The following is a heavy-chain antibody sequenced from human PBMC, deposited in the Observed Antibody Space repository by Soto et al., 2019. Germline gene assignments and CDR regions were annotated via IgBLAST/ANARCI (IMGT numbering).Heavy chain of an antibody. D-gene: IGHD4-4*01. Sequence: QVQLVQSGAEVKKPGSSVKVSCKASGGTFSTYTITWVRQAPGHGLEWMGRIIPIIGIINYAQKFQGRVTISADEFTGTAYMELTGLRSDATAVYYCAGDPDSHYNDSHASSYPWGQGTLVTVSS. CDR2: IIPIIGII. V-gene: IGHV1-69*08. CDR1: GGTFSTYT. CDR3: AGDPDSHYNDSHASSYP. J-gene: IGHJ5*02.